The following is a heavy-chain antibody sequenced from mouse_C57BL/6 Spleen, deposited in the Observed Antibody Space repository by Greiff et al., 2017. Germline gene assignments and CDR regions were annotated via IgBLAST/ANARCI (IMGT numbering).Heavy chain of an antibody. CDR1: GYAFSSSW. CDR3: ARSGVYYDYAMDY. Sequence: VQVVESGPELVKPGASVKISCKASGYAFSSSWMNWVKQRPGKGLEWIGRIYPGDGDTNYNGKFKGKATLTADKSSSTAYMQLSSLTSEDSAVYFCARSGVYYDYAMDYWGQGTSVTVSS. V-gene: IGHV1-82*01. D-gene: IGHD2-4*01. CDR2: IYPGDGDT. J-gene: IGHJ4*01.